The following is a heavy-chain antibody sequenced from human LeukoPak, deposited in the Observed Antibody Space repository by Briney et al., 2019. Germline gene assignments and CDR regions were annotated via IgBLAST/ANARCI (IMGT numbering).Heavy chain of an antibody. V-gene: IGHV4-38-2*02. J-gene: IGHJ4*02. CDR1: GYSISTGYN. D-gene: IGHD6-19*01. CDR3: ARALAFDY. Sequence: SETLSLTCTVSGYSISTGYNWGWIRQPPGKGLEWIGSIYHSGSTYYNPSLKSRVTISVDTSKNQSSLKLSSVTAADTAVYYCARALAFDYWGQGTLVTVSS. CDR2: IYHSGST.